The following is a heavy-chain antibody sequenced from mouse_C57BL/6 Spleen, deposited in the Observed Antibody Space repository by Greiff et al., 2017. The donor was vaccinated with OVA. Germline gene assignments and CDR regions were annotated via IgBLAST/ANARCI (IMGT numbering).Heavy chain of an antibody. Sequence: VQLVESGPELVKPGASVKISCKASGYTFTDYYINWVKQRPGQGLEWIGWIFPGSGSTYYNEKFKGKATLTVDKSSSTAYMLLSSLTSEDSAVYFCARSAYYDYDFDYWGQGTTLTVSS. V-gene: IGHV1-75*01. CDR2: IFPGSGST. D-gene: IGHD2-4*01. CDR3: ARSAYYDYDFDY. J-gene: IGHJ2*01. CDR1: GYTFTDYY.